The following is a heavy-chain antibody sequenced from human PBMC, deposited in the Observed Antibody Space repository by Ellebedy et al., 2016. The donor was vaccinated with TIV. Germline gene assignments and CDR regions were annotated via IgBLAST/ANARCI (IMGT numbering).Heavy chain of an antibody. V-gene: IGHV4-34*01. Sequence: SETLSLXXAVYGGSFSGYYWSWIRQPPGKGLEWIGEINHSGSTNYNPSLKSRVTISVDTSKNQFSLKLSSVTAADTAVYYCARDSCSGGSCYLDYWGQGTLVTVSS. D-gene: IGHD2-15*01. CDR1: GGSFSGYY. J-gene: IGHJ4*02. CDR3: ARDSCSGGSCYLDY. CDR2: INHSGST.